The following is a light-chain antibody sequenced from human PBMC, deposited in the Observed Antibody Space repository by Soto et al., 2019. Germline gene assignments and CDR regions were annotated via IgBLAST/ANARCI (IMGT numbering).Light chain of an antibody. CDR1: SGHNSYA. J-gene: IGLJ3*02. CDR3: QTWSTDIRV. V-gene: IGLV4-69*01. CDR2: LNSDGSH. Sequence: QSVLTQPPSASASLGASVKLTCTLSSGHNSYAIAWHQQQPEKGPRYLMKLNSDGSHSKADGIPDRFSGSSSGAERYLTISSLQSEDEADYYCQTWSTDIRVFGGGTKVTVL.